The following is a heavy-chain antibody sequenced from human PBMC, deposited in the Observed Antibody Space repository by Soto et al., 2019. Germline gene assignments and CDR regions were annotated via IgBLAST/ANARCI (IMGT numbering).Heavy chain of an antibody. Sequence: QVQLVQSGAEVKKPGSSVKVSCKASGGTFSSYAIRWVRQAPGQGLEWMGGIIPIFGTANYAQKFQGRVTTSADESTGTACMELSRMRSEDTAGYYCARAVNYYDSSGYSGPDYWGQGTLVTVSS. V-gene: IGHV1-69*12. CDR3: ARAVNYYDSSGYSGPDY. J-gene: IGHJ4*02. D-gene: IGHD3-22*01. CDR1: GGTFSSYA. CDR2: IIPIFGTA.